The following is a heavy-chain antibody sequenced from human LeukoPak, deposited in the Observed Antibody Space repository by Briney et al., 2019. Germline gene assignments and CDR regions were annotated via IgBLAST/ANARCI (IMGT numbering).Heavy chain of an antibody. Sequence: ASVKVSCKASGYTFTGYYMHWVRQAPGQGLEWMGWINPNSGGTNYAQKFQGRVTMTRDKSISTAYMELSRLRSDDTAVYYCARARGYSYGTFDYWGQGTLVTVSS. D-gene: IGHD5-18*01. CDR3: ARARGYSYGTFDY. J-gene: IGHJ4*02. V-gene: IGHV1-2*02. CDR1: GYTFTGYY. CDR2: INPNSGGT.